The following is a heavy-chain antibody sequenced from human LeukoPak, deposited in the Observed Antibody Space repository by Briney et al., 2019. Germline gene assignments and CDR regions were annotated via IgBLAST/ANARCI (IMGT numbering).Heavy chain of an antibody. CDR2: IYYSGST. J-gene: IGHJ5*02. Sequence: SETLSLTCTVSGGSISSYYWSWIRQPPGKGLEWIGYIYYSGSTYYNPSLKSRVTISVDTSKNQFSLKLSSVTAADTAVYYCAREGSLAWDWFDPWGQGTLVTVSS. CDR1: GGSISSYY. V-gene: IGHV4-59*01. CDR3: AREGSLAWDWFDP. D-gene: IGHD1-26*01.